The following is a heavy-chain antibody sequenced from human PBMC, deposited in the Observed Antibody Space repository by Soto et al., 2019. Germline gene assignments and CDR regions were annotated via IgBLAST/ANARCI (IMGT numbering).Heavy chain of an antibody. CDR1: GGTIKTYT. V-gene: IGHV1-69*12. D-gene: IGHD2-21*01. CDR2: LIPSFPAP. J-gene: IGHJ5*02. Sequence: VQFVQSGAELKKPGSSVRVSCRASGGTIKTYTLSWVRQAPGQGLEWMGALIPSFPAPNFAQRFKGRLTLTADESTNTGFMELSGLRPEDTALYFCATGEVVPSFPNWLDTWGQGTHVIVSS. CDR3: ATGEVVPSFPNWLDT.